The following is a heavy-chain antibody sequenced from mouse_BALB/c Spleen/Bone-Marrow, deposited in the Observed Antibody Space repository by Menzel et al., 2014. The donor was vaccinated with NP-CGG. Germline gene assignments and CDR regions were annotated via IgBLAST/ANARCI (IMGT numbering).Heavy chain of an antibody. J-gene: IGHJ4*01. CDR2: INPSTDYT. CDR3: ATSPDPAMDY. Sequence: VQVVESGAELAKPGASVKMSCKASGYTFTSYRMHWVKQKPGQGLEWIGYINPSTDYTEYNQKFKDKATLTADKSSSTAYMQLSSLTSEDSAVYYCATSPDPAMDYWGQGTSVTVSS. V-gene: IGHV1-4*01. CDR1: GYTFTSYR.